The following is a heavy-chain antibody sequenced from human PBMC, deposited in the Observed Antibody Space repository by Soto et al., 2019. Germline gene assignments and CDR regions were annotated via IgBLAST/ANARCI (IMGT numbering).Heavy chain of an antibody. CDR3: ATYGDYRNYYYYGMDV. Sequence: QVQLQESGPGLVKPSQTLSLTCTVSGGSISSGDYYWSWIRQPPGKGLEWIGYIYYSVSTYYKPSLKSRVTISVDTSKNQFSLKLSSVTAADTAVYYCATYGDYRNYYYYGMDVWGQGTTVTVSS. J-gene: IGHJ6*02. CDR1: GGSISSGDYY. D-gene: IGHD4-17*01. CDR2: IYYSVST. V-gene: IGHV4-30-4*01.